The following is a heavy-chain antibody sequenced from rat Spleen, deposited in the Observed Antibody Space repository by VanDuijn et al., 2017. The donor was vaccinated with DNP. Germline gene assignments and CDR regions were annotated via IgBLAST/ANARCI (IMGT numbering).Heavy chain of an antibody. CDR1: GFSFNNYW. J-gene: IGHJ2*01. Sequence: EVQLVESGGGPVQPGRSLKLSCVASGFSFNNYWMSWIRQAPGKGLEWVASISYDGRSTYYRDSVKGRFTISRDNAKSTLYLQMESLRSEDTATYYCAKDTGYFDYWGQGVMVTVSS. CDR3: AKDTGYFDY. CDR2: ISYDGRST. V-gene: IGHV5-31*01.